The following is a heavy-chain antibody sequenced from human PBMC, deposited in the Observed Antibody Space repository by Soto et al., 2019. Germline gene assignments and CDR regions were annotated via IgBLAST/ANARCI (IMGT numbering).Heavy chain of an antibody. Sequence: PSETLSLTCSVSGDSINSGDYYWTWMRQAPGKGLQWVGHVYFSGSTNYNPSLKSRVTISLETSKNQFSLKLRSVTAGDTAVYYCARVPVDTYMIYWSDPWGQGTLVTVYS. V-gene: IGHV4-61*08. CDR1: GDSINSGDYY. CDR3: ARVPVDTYMIYWSDP. CDR2: VYFSGST. D-gene: IGHD5-18*01. J-gene: IGHJ5*02.